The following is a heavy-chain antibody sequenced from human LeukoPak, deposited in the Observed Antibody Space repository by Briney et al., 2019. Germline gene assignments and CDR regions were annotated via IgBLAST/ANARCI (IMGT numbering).Heavy chain of an antibody. Sequence: GEALEISCKSSGYNFTTHWIGWGRQRPGIGVEWMGIIHPGYSDTRYIPSFQVQVTISADKSISTAYLQWSSLKASDTAMYYCARHQIVGATRSPFDYWGQGALVTVSS. CDR3: ARHQIVGATRSPFDY. D-gene: IGHD1-26*01. CDR1: GYNFTTHW. J-gene: IGHJ4*02. CDR2: IHPGYSDT. V-gene: IGHV5-51*01.